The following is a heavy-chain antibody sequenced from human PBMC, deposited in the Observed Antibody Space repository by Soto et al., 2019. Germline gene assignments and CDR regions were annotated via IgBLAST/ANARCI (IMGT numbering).Heavy chain of an antibody. CDR2: IYYSGST. CDR3: ASGISSQWDY. J-gene: IGHJ4*02. CDR1: GGSISRYY. V-gene: IGHV4-59*01. Sequence: SETLSLTCTVSGGSISRYYWSWIRQPPGKGLEWIGYIYYSGSTNYNPSLKSRVTISVDTSKNQFSLKLSSVTAADTAVYYCASGISSQWDYWGQGTLVTVSS. D-gene: IGHD3-3*02.